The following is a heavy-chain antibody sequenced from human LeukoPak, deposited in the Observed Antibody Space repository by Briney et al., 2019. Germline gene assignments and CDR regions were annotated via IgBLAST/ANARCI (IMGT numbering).Heavy chain of an antibody. CDR1: GYRFTTYW. V-gene: IGHV5-51*01. Sequence: GESLKISCKASGYRFTTYWIGWVRQLPGRGLEWLGIIYAGDSDTRYSPSFQGQVTISADKSISTVYLQWSSLTASDTAIYYCARHSYGSGTYGVDYWGQGTVVIVSS. CDR2: IYAGDSDT. CDR3: ARHSYGSGTYGVDY. J-gene: IGHJ4*02. D-gene: IGHD3-10*01.